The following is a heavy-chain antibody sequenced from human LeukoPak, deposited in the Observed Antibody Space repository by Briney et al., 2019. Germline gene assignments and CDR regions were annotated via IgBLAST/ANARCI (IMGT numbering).Heavy chain of an antibody. CDR1: GGSFSGYY. D-gene: IGHD5-24*01. CDR3: ARVKRWLPSFDL. CDR2: INHSGST. V-gene: IGHV4-34*01. J-gene: IGHJ2*01. Sequence: SETLSLNCAVYGGSFSGYYWSWIRQPPGKGLEWIGEINHSGSTNYNPSLKSRVTISVDTSKNQFSLKLSSVTAADTAVYYCARVKRWLPSFDLWGRGTLVTVSS.